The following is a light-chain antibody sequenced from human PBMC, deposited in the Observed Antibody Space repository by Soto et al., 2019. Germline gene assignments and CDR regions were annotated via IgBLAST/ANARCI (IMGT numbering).Light chain of an antibody. V-gene: IGKV1-5*01. CDR2: DAS. CDR3: QQYISYPYT. J-gene: IGKJ2*01. CDR1: QTTNTW. Sequence: DIQMTQFPSTLSASVGDRVTITCRASQTTNTWLAWYQQKPGTAPKLLIYDASSLEDGVPSRFSASGSGTEFTLTISSLQPDDLATYYCQQYISYPYTFGQGTKVEIK.